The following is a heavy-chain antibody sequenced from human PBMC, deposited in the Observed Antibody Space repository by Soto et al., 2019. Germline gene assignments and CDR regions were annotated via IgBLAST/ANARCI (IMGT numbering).Heavy chain of an antibody. V-gene: IGHV3-48*03. CDR3: ARDLWSGYAFP. D-gene: IGHD3-3*01. CDR2: ISNSGSTI. CDR1: GFIFSSYE. J-gene: IGHJ5*02. Sequence: XGSLILSCAASGFIFSSYEMNWVRQAPGKGLEWVSYISNSGSTIYYADSVKGRFTVSRDNTKNSLNLQMNSLRAEDTAVYYCARDLWSGYAFPWGQGTLVTVSS.